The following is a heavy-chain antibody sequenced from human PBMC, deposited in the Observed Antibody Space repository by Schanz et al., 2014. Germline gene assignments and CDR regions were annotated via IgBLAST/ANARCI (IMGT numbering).Heavy chain of an antibody. CDR1: GFNFITFA. V-gene: IGHV3-23*04. J-gene: IGHJ5*02. D-gene: IGHD3-10*01. Sequence: ELHLVESGGGLVQPGGSLRLSCAASGFNFITFAMSWVRQAPGKGPEWVSAIGGDASRTYYADSVKGRFTISRDNSKTTLYPQMNSLRAADTAVYYCARAPPLVRGIAGWFGPWGQGSLVTVSS. CDR3: ARAPPLVRGIAGWFGP. CDR2: IGGDASRT.